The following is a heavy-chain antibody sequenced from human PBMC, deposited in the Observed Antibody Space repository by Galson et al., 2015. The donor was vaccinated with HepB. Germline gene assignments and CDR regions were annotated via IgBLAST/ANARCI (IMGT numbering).Heavy chain of an antibody. CDR3: ARIGLAVAGPGGWFDP. J-gene: IGHJ5*02. Sequence: IDWDDDKYYSTSLKTRLTISKDTSKNQVVLTMTNMDPVDTATYYCARIGLAVAGPGGWFDPWGQGTLVTVSS. D-gene: IGHD6-19*01. V-gene: IGHV2-70*10. CDR2: IDWDDDK.